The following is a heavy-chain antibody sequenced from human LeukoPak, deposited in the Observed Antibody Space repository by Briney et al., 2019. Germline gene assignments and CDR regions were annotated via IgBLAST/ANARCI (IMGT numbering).Heavy chain of an antibody. CDR1: WFTVSSNY. D-gene: IGHD1-14*01. V-gene: IGHV3-53*01. CDR2: IYSGGST. CDR3: ARVVYPAVIRY. Sequence: GGSLRLSCAASWFTVSSNYMSWVRQAPGKGLEWVSVIYSGGSTYYADSVKGRFTISRDNSKNTLYLQMNSLRAEDTAVYYCARVVYPAVIRYWGQGTLVTVSS. J-gene: IGHJ4*02.